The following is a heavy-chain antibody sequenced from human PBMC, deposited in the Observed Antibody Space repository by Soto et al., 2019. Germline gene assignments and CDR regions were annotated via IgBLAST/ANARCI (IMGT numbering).Heavy chain of an antibody. CDR2: ISVYNGNT. J-gene: IGHJ4*02. Sequence: ASVKVSCNASDYTFTSYGIIWVRQAPGQGLEWIGWISVYNGNTNYAQKFRGRVTMTTDISTTTVYMEMRSLRSDDTAVYYCARSGSSWNLREFDYCGQGTLVTVSS. CDR3: ARSGSSWNLREFDY. V-gene: IGHV1-18*01. CDR1: DYTFTSYG. D-gene: IGHD6-13*01.